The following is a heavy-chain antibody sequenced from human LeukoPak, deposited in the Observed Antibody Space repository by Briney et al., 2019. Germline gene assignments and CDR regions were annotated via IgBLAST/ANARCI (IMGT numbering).Heavy chain of an antibody. D-gene: IGHD3-10*01. V-gene: IGHV4-59*08. CDR2: IYYSGST. Sequence: PSETLSLTCTVSGGSISSYYWSWIRQPPGKGPEWIGYIYYSGSTNYNPSLKSRVTISVDTSKNQFSLNLTSVTAADTAVYYCARHPSVRGPSHFQNWGQGTLVTVSS. CDR3: ARHPSVRGPSHFQN. CDR1: GGSISSYY. J-gene: IGHJ1*01.